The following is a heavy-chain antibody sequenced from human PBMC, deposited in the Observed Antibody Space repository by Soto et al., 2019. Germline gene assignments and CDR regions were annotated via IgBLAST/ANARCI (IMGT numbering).Heavy chain of an antibody. V-gene: IGHV3-33*01. CDR3: ARQSLYYYYGMDV. Sequence: ESGGGVVQPGRSLRLSCAASGFTFSSYGMHWVRQAPGKGLEWVAVIWYDGSNKYYADSVKGRFTISRDNSKNTLYLQMNSLRAEDTAVYYCARQSLYYYYGMDVWGQGTTVTVSS. CDR1: GFTFSSYG. J-gene: IGHJ6*02. CDR2: IWYDGSNK.